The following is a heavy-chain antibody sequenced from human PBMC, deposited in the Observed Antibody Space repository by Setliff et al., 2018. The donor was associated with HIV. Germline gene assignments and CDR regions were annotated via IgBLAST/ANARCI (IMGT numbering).Heavy chain of an antibody. Sequence: SETLSLTCTVSGASIRSQYWSWIRKPPGKGLEWIGYISYSGSTNYNPSLESRVAMSVDTSKQQFSLEVSSVTAADTAVYYCARHARYGVFLWGQGSRVTVSS. CDR1: GASIRSQY. J-gene: IGHJ4*02. CDR2: ISYSGST. V-gene: IGHV4-59*11. D-gene: IGHD5-18*01. CDR3: ARHARYGVFL.